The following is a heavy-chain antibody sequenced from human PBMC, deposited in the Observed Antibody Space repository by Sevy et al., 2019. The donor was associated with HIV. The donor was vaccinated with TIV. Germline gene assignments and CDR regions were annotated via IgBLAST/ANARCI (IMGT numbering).Heavy chain of an antibody. CDR3: ASAYYYGSGSYYPLDY. CDR2: IKQDGSEK. Sequence: GGSLRLSCAASGFTFSSYWMSWVRQAPGKGLEWVANIKQDGSEKYYVDSVKGRFTISRDNAKNSLYLQMNGLRAEDTAVYYCASAYYYGSGSYYPLDYWGQGTLVTVSS. V-gene: IGHV3-7*01. J-gene: IGHJ4*02. D-gene: IGHD3-10*01. CDR1: GFTFSSYW.